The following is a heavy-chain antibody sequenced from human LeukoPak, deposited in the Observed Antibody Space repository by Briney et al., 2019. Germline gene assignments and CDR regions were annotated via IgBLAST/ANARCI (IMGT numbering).Heavy chain of an antibody. CDR1: GFTFDDYA. CDR3: AKDGKYDSMDV. V-gene: IGHV3-30*02. J-gene: IGHJ6*03. Sequence: GGSLRLSCAASGFTFDDYAMHWVRQAPGKGLECVAYIQYAGSNKDYADSVKGRLTISRDNSKNTLYLQMNSLRAEDTAVYYCAKDGKYDSMDVWGKGTTVTVSS. CDR2: IQYAGSNK. D-gene: IGHD1-1*01.